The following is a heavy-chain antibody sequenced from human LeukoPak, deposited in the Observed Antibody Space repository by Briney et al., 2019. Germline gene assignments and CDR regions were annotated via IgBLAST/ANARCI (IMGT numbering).Heavy chain of an antibody. V-gene: IGHV3-7*03. J-gene: IGHJ4*02. CDR3: AKDTQWQFEY. Sequence: GGSLRLSCAASGFTFSSYWMSWVRQSPGKGREWVANKKQDGSEKYYVDSVKGRFTISRDNAKNSLYLQMNSLRAEDTAVYYCAKDTQWQFEYWGQETVVTVSS. D-gene: IGHD6-19*01. CDR1: GFTFSSYW. CDR2: KKQDGSEK.